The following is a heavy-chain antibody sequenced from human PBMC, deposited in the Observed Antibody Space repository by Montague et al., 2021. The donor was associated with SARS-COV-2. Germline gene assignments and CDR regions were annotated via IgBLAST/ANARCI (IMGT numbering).Heavy chain of an antibody. D-gene: IGHD3-10*01. J-gene: IGHJ4*02. CDR3: ARWYYGSGSYPH. Sequence: LRLSCAASGFTVSTAVVSWVRQPPGKGLEWIGNIYHSRGTYYSPSLKSRVTVSVDTSKNQLSLRLSSVTAADTAVYYCARWYYGSGSYPHWGQGTLVTVSS. V-gene: IGHV4-38-2*01. CDR1: GFTVSTAVV. CDR2: IYHSRGT.